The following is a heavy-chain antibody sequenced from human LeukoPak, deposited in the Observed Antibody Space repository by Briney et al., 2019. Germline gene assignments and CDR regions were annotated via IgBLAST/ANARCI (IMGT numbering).Heavy chain of an antibody. CDR2: ISSASSNI. CDR1: GFTFSIYS. CDR3: ARRAGAYSHPYDY. D-gene: IGHD4/OR15-4a*01. J-gene: IGHJ4*02. V-gene: IGHV3-21*04. Sequence: GSLRLSCTASGFTFSIYSMNWVRQAPGKGLDWVSSISSASSNIYYTDSVKGRFTISRDNSKNTLYLQMNRLRAEDTAVYYCARRAGAYSHPYDYWGQGTLVTVSS.